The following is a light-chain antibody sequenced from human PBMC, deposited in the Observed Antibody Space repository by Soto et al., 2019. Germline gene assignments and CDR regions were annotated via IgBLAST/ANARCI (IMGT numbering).Light chain of an antibody. Sequence: QSALTQPASGSRSPGQSITISSTGTSSDVGGYNYVSWYQQHPGKAPKLMIYDVSNRPSGVSNRFSGSKSGNTASLTISGLQAQDEADYYCSSYTSSSTPHVVFGGGTKLTVL. V-gene: IGLV2-14*01. CDR1: SSDVGGYNY. CDR3: SSYTSSSTPHVV. CDR2: DVS. J-gene: IGLJ2*01.